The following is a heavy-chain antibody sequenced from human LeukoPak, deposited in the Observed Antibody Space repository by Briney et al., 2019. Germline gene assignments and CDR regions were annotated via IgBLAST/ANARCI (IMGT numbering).Heavy chain of an antibody. CDR2: ISYDGSNK. CDR1: GFTFSSYS. J-gene: IGHJ6*02. Sequence: PGGSLRLSCAASGFTFSSYSMNWVRQAPGKGLEWVAVISYDGSNKYYADSVKGRFTISRDNSKNTLYLQMNSLRAEDTAVYYCAKFWLGVVPDFYYGMDVWGQGTTVTVSS. CDR3: AKFWLGVVPDFYYGMDV. V-gene: IGHV3-30*18. D-gene: IGHD3-3*01.